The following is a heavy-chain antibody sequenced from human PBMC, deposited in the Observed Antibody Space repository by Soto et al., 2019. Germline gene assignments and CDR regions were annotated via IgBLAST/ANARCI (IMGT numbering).Heavy chain of an antibody. CDR1: GGSISSSNW. V-gene: IGHV4-4*02. CDR3: AREQYCSSTSCYYSMDV. J-gene: IGHJ6*02. CDR2: IYHSGST. Sequence: QVQLQESGPGLVKPSGTLSLTCAVSGGSISSSNWWSWVRQPPGKGLEWIGEIYHSGSTNYNPSLKSRVTISVDKSKNQFSLKLSSVTATDTAVYYCAREQYCSSTSCYYSMDVWGQGTTVTVSS. D-gene: IGHD2-2*01.